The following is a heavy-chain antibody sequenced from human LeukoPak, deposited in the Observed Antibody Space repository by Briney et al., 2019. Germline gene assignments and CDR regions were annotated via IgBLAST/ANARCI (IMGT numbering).Heavy chain of an antibody. CDR2: TRSDGRT. V-gene: IGHV3-53*05. Sequence: HTGESLRLSCAASGFIVSTNDMSWVRQAPGKGLEWVSVTRSDGRTSYGDSVKGRFIISRDNSKNTLYLQMNSLRSEDTAVYYCAKDSGRLQFMRHLDYWGQGTLVTVSS. CDR3: AKDSGRLQFMRHLDY. CDR1: GFIVSTND. D-gene: IGHD5-24*01. J-gene: IGHJ4*02.